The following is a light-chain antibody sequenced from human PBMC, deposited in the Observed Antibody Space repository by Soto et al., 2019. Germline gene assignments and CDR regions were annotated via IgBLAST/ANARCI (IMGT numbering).Light chain of an antibody. V-gene: IGKV3-15*01. CDR1: QSVNSN. Sequence: EIVMTQSPATPSVSPGERATLSCRASQSVNSNLARYRQKPGQAPRLLISDASTRATGVPARFSGSGSGREFTLTISSMQSEDSGIYYCQQYNFWPPLTFGGGTKVEIK. J-gene: IGKJ4*01. CDR3: QQYNFWPPLT. CDR2: DAS.